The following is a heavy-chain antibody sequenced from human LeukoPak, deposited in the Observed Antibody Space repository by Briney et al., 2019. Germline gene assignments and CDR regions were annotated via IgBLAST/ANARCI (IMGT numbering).Heavy chain of an antibody. Sequence: GASVKVSCKASGYSFTTYGMSWVRQAPGQGLEWMGWISAYNGNTNYAQKLQGRVTMTTDTSTSTAYMELRSLRSDDTAVYYCARTHPDSSGYSYYYYMDVWGKGTTVTVSS. D-gene: IGHD3-22*01. CDR3: ARTHPDSSGYSYYYYMDV. V-gene: IGHV1-18*01. J-gene: IGHJ6*03. CDR1: GYSFTTYG. CDR2: ISAYNGNT.